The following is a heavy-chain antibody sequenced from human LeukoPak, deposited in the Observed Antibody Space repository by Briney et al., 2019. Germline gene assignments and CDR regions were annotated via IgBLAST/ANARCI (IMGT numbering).Heavy chain of an antibody. V-gene: IGHV3-23*01. D-gene: IGHD3-3*01. CDR3: AKTIFGVTHGFDI. Sequence: GGSLRLSCAASGFTFSSSAMNWVRQAPGKGLEWVSAINDTGGSTYYADSVRGRFIISRDNSKNTVHLQMNSLRAEDTAVYYCAKTIFGVTHGFDIWGQGTVVTVSS. CDR2: INDTGGST. CDR1: GFTFSSSA. J-gene: IGHJ3*02.